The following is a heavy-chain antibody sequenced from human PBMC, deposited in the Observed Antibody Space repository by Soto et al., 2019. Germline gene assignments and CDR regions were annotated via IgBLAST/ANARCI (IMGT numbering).Heavy chain of an antibody. CDR3: ARGMAYGSGSYGYDY. CDR1: GGSISSGGYS. J-gene: IGHJ4*02. CDR2: IYHSGST. V-gene: IGHV4-30-2*01. Sequence: QLQLQESGSGLVKPSQTLSVTCAVSGGSISSGGYSWSWIRQPPGKGLEWIGYIYHSGSTYYNPSLKSRVTISVDRSKNQFSLKLSSVTAADTAVYYCARGMAYGSGSYGYDYWGQGTLVTVSS. D-gene: IGHD3-10*01.